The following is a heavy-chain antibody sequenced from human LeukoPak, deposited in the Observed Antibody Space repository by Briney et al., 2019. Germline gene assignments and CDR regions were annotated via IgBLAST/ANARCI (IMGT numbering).Heavy chain of an antibody. J-gene: IGHJ6*03. V-gene: IGHV3-7*01. Sequence: GGSLRLSCAASGFTFSSYWMTWVRQAPGKGLEWVANINQDGSEKYYVDSVKGRFTISRDNAKNSLYLQMNSPRPEDTAVYYCARGQRYDFWSGDDYYYMDVWGKGTTVTVSS. CDR2: INQDGSEK. CDR1: GFTFSSYW. D-gene: IGHD3-3*01. CDR3: ARGQRYDFWSGDDYYYMDV.